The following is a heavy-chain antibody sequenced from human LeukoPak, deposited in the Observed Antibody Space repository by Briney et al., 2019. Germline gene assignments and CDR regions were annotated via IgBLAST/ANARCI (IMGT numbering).Heavy chain of an antibody. Sequence: SETLSLTCAVYGGSFSGYYWSWIRQPPGKGLEGIGEIDQSGSTNYNPSLKSRVTITIDTSKNQFSLKLNSVTAADTAVYYCAINDGSGSYYKSDYWGQGTLVTVSS. D-gene: IGHD3-10*01. CDR2: IDQSGST. CDR3: AINDGSGSYYKSDY. CDR1: GGSFSGYY. V-gene: IGHV4-34*01. J-gene: IGHJ4*02.